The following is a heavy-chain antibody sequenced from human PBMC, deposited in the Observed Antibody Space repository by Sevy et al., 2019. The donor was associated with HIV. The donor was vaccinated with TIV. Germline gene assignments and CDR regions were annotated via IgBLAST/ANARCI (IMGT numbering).Heavy chain of an antibody. Sequence: SKTLSLTCTVSGGSITSLYWNWIRQPPGKGLEWIANIYYNDHINYNPSLKSRVTLSLDTSKNQFSLRLSSVTAADTAMYYCAGENAWGRGYSWGQGTLVTVSS. CDR3: AGENAWGRGYS. CDR1: GGSITSLY. D-gene: IGHD1-26*01. J-gene: IGHJ4*02. CDR2: IYYNDHI. V-gene: IGHV4-59*08.